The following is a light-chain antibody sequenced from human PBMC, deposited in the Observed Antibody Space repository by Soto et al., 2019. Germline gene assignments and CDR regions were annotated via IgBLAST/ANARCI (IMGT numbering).Light chain of an antibody. Sequence: QSVLTQPASVSGTPGQRVTISCSGSSSNIGSNTVNWYQQLPGTAPKLLIYSNNQRPSGVPDRFSGSKSGTSASLAISGLQSEDEADYYCAAWDDSLNGVVFGGGTQLTVL. CDR2: SNN. CDR3: AAWDDSLNGVV. V-gene: IGLV1-44*01. CDR1: SSNIGSNT. J-gene: IGLJ2*01.